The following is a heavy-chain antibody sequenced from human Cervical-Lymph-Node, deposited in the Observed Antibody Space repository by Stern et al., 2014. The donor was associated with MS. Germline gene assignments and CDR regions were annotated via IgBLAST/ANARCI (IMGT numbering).Heavy chain of an antibody. V-gene: IGHV3-23*01. D-gene: IGHD1-26*01. Sequence: VQLLQSGGGLVQPGGSLRLSCAASGFTFNNYAMNWVRQAPGKGLEWVSTNGGSGSTTYYADSVKGRFTISRDKSKNTLFLQMNSLRAEDTAVYYCAKASGSFLDYYGMDVWGQGTTVTVSS. CDR3: AKASGSFLDYYGMDV. J-gene: IGHJ6*02. CDR1: GFTFNNYA. CDR2: NGGSGSTT.